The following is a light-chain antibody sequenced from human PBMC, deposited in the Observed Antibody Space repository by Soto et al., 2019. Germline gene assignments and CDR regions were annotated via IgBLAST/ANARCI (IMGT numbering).Light chain of an antibody. CDR1: QSISPNF. CDR2: GAS. CDR3: HQRQYWPPIT. V-gene: IGKV3-11*01. J-gene: IGKJ5*01. Sequence: EIVLTQSPGTLSLSPGERVTLSCRASQSISPNFLAWYHQTPGQAPRLLIFGASSRATGIPARFSGSGSGTDFTLTISSLEPEDFAVYYGHQRQYWPPITFGQGTRLEIK.